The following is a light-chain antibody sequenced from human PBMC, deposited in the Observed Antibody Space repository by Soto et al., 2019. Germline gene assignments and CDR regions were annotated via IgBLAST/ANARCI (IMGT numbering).Light chain of an antibody. J-gene: IGLJ2*01. Sequence: QSALTQPASVSGSPGQSITISCTGTSGDVGGYTYVSWYQQHPGKAPKLIIYDVSNRPSGVSNRFSGSKSGNTASLTISGLQAEDEADYYGSSYTGSSTLVFGGGTQLTVL. CDR2: DVS. V-gene: IGLV2-14*03. CDR3: SSYTGSSTLV. CDR1: SGDVGGYTY.